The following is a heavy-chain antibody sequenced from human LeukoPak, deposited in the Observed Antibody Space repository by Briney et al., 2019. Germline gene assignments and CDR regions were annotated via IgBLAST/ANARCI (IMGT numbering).Heavy chain of an antibody. CDR3: ARLYDIPTDYFDY. CDR2: ISSSSSYI. D-gene: IGHD3-9*01. CDR1: GFTFSSYS. J-gene: IGHJ4*02. V-gene: IGHV3-21*01. Sequence: GGSLRLSCAASGFTFSSYSMNWVRQAPGKGLEWVSSISSSSSYIYYADSVEGRFTISRDNAKNSLYLQMNSLRAEDTAVYYCARLYDIPTDYFDYWGQGTLVTVSS.